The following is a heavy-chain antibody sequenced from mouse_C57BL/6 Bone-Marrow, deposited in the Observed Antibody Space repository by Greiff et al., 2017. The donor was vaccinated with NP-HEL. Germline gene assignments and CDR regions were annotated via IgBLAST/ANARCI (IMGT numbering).Heavy chain of an antibody. J-gene: IGHJ3*01. CDR3: AREDDSWFAY. CDR1: GYTFTSYW. CDR2: IDPSDSYT. Sequence: VQLQQPGAELVMPGASVKLSCKASGYTFTSYWMHWVKQRPGQGLEWIGEIDPSDSYTNYNQKFKGTSKLTVDKSSSTAYMQLSSLTSEDSAVDYCAREDDSWFAYWGQGTLVTVSA. V-gene: IGHV1-69*01. D-gene: IGHD2-12*01.